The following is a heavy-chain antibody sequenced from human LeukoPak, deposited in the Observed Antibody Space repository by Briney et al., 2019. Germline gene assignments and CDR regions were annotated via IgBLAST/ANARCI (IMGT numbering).Heavy chain of an antibody. Sequence: MASETLSLTCTVSRGSINNQYWSWIRQPPGKGLEWIGYIYYSGTTNYNPSLKSRVTISVDTSKNQFSLKLSSVTAADTAVYYCARDDSGRYPRLWGQGTLVTVSS. CDR2: IYYSGTT. D-gene: IGHD1-26*01. CDR1: RGSINNQY. CDR3: ARDDSGRYPRL. J-gene: IGHJ4*02. V-gene: IGHV4-59*11.